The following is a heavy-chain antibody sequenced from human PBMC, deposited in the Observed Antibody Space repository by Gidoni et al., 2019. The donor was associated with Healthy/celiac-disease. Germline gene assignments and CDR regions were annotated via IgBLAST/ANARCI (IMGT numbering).Heavy chain of an antibody. J-gene: IGHJ3*02. D-gene: IGHD1-1*01. Sequence: QVQLVQSGAEVKKPGASVKVSCKASGYTFTSYGISWVRQAPGQGLEWMGWISAYNVNTNYAQKLQGRVTMTTDTSTSTAYMERRSLRSDDTAVYYCARSRAGGPYLDDAFDIWGQGTMVTVSS. V-gene: IGHV1-18*01. CDR2: ISAYNVNT. CDR3: ARSRAGGPYLDDAFDI. CDR1: GYTFTSYG.